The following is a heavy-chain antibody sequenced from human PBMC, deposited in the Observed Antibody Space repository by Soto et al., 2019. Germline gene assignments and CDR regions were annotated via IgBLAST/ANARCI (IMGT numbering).Heavy chain of an antibody. CDR2: IYSSGTT. V-gene: IGHV4-59*01. D-gene: IGHD6-13*01. Sequence: HVQLQESGPGLVKPSETLSLTCIVSNGSISDYYWTWIRQPPGKGLEWIGYIYSSGTTHYSPSLKSRITMSVDTSKNQFSLALSSVTAAATAVYYCARGVLEAAASKPFDIWGQGTLVTVSS. CDR1: NGSISDYY. J-gene: IGHJ3*02. CDR3: ARGVLEAAASKPFDI.